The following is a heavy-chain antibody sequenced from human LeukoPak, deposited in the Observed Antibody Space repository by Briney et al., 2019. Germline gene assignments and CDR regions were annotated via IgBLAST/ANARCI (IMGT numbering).Heavy chain of an antibody. Sequence: PGGSLRLSCAASGFTFSRFWMSWVRQAPGKGLEWVASIKQDGSEKYSVDSVKGRFTISRDNAKNSLYLQMNSLRAEDTAVYYCAREGITMDVWGKGTTVTVSS. CDR1: GFTFSRFW. D-gene: IGHD3-10*01. V-gene: IGHV3-7*01. CDR3: AREGITMDV. J-gene: IGHJ6*03. CDR2: IKQDGSEK.